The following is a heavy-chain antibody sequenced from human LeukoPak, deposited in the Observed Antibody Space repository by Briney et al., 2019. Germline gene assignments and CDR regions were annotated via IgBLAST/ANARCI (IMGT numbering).Heavy chain of an antibody. D-gene: IGHD6-13*01. Sequence: PSETLSLTCAVYGGSFSGYYWSWIRQPPGKGLEWIGEINHSGSTNYNPSLKSRVTISVDTSKNQLSLKLTSVTAADTAVYYCARGYHDSSSWYATLYWFDPWGQGTLVTVSS. CDR2: INHSGST. CDR3: ARGYHDSSSWYATLYWFDP. V-gene: IGHV4-34*01. CDR1: GGSFSGYY. J-gene: IGHJ5*02.